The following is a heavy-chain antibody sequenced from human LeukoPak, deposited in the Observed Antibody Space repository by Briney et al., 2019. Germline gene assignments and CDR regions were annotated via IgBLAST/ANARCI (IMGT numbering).Heavy chain of an antibody. CDR2: ISYDGRNK. Sequence: GGSLRLSCAASGFTFSSYGMHCVRQAPAKGLEWVAAISYDGRNKEYVDSVKGRFTISRDNSKNTVYLQMNSLRAEDTAVYNCAKDRGYSHGFDYWGQGTLVTVSS. CDR3: AKDRGYSHGFDY. J-gene: IGHJ4*02. V-gene: IGHV3-30*18. CDR1: GFTFSSYG. D-gene: IGHD5-18*01.